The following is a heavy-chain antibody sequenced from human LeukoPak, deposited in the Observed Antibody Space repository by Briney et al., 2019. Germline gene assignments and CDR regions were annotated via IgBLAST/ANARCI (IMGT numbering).Heavy chain of an antibody. D-gene: IGHD6-13*01. Sequence: PSETLSLTCTVSGGSIRSYYWSWIRQPPGKGLEWIGYIYYSGSTNYNPSLKSRVTISVDTSKNQFSLKLSSVTAADTAVYYCASIAAAGTWVWFDPWGQGTLVTVSS. CDR2: IYYSGST. V-gene: IGHV4-59*08. J-gene: IGHJ5*02. CDR3: ASIAAAGTWVWFDP. CDR1: GGSIRSYY.